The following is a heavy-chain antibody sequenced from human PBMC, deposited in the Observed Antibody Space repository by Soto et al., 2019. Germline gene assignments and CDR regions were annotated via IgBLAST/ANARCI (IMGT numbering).Heavy chain of an antibody. CDR3: ASHSGSSPEGRYYYGMDV. J-gene: IGHJ6*02. V-gene: IGHV1-69*12. Sequence: QVQLVQSGAEVKKPGTSVKVSCKASGGTFSSYAITGVRQAPGQGVERMGGIIPIVGTADYAQKAQGRVTITADESTITAYMELSSLRSEDTAVYYCASHSGSSPEGRYYYGMDVWGQGTTVTVSS. D-gene: IGHD1-26*01. CDR2: IIPIVGTA. CDR1: GGTFSSYA.